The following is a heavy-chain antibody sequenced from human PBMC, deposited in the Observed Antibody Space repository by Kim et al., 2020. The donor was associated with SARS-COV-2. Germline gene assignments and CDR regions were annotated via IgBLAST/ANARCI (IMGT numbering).Heavy chain of an antibody. CDR1: GFTFSSYS. CDR3: ARGRIAVAGNYYYYGMDV. CDR2: ISSSSYI. V-gene: IGHV3-21*01. D-gene: IGHD6-19*01. J-gene: IGHJ6*02. Sequence: GGSLRLSCAASGFTFSSYSMNWVRQAPGKGLEWVSSISSSSYIYYADSVKGRFTISRDNAKNSLYLQMNSLRAEDTAVYYCARGRIAVAGNYYYYGMDVWGQGTTVTVSS.